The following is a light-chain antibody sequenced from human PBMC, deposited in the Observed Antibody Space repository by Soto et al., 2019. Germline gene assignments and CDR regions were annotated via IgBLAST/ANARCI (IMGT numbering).Light chain of an antibody. Sequence: EIVLTQSPATLSLSPGERATLSCRASESAANFLAWYQQKPGQAPRLLIYDATRRATGIPARFSGSGSGTDFTLTISSLEPEDFAVYYCQQRNIWPLTFGQGTRLET. CDR2: DAT. V-gene: IGKV3-11*01. J-gene: IGKJ5*01. CDR3: QQRNIWPLT. CDR1: ESAANF.